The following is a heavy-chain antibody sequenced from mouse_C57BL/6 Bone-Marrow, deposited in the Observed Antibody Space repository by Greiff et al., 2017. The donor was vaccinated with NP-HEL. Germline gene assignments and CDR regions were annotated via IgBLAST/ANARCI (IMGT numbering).Heavy chain of an antibody. CDR3: ARHGWTRGYAMDY. CDR1: GFTFSSYG. J-gene: IGHJ4*01. CDR2: ISSGGSYT. D-gene: IGHD3-3*01. Sequence: EVQVVESGGDLVKPGGSLKLSCAASGFTFSSYGMSWVRQTPDKRLEWVATISSGGSYTYYPDSVKGRFPISRDNAKNTLYLQMSSLKSEDTAMYYCARHGWTRGYAMDYWGQGTSVTVSS. V-gene: IGHV5-6*01.